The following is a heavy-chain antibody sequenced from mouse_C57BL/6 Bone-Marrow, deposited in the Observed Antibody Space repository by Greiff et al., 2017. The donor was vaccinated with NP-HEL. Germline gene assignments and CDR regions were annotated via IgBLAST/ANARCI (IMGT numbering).Heavy chain of an antibody. D-gene: IGHD2-1*01. V-gene: IGHV1-19*01. CDR2: INPYNGGT. CDR3: ARSLYGNFFDY. CDR1: GYTFTDYY. Sequence: EVKLQESGPVLVKPGASVKMSCKASGYTFTDYYMNWVKQSHGKSLEWIGVINPYNGGTSYNQKFKGKATLTVDKSSSTAYMELNSLTSEDSAVYYCARSLYGNFFDYWGQGTTLTVSS. J-gene: IGHJ2*01.